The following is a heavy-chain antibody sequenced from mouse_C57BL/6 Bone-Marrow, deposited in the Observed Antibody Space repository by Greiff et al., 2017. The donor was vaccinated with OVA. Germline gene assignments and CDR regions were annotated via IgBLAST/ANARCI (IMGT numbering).Heavy chain of an antibody. CDR1: GYTFTDYN. CDR3: ARRVRPTTVVALRYFDV. CDR2: INPNNGGT. Sequence: EVQVVESGPELVKPGASVKIPCKASGYTFTDYNMDWVKQSHGKSLEWIGDINPNNGGTIYNQKFKGKATLTVDKSSSTAYMELRSLTSEDTAVYYCARRVRPTTVVALRYFDVWGTGTTVTVSS. J-gene: IGHJ1*03. D-gene: IGHD1-1*01. V-gene: IGHV1-18*01.